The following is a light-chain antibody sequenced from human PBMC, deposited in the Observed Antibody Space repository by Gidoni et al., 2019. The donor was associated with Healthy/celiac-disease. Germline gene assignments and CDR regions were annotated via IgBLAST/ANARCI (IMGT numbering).Light chain of an antibody. CDR2: DES. CDR3: QQRSNWPPET. CDR1: QSVSSY. V-gene: IGKV3-11*01. J-gene: IGKJ1*01. Sequence: EIVLTQSPATLSLSPWERATLSCRASQSVSSYLAWYQQKPGQAHRLLIYDESNRATAIPARFSGSGSGTDFTLTISSLEPEDFAVYYCQQRSNWPPETFGQGTKVEIK.